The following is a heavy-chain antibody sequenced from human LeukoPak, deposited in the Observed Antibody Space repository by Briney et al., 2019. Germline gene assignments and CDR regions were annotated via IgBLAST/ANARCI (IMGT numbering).Heavy chain of an antibody. CDR2: IIPIFGTA. CDR1: GGTFSSYA. J-gene: IGHJ3*02. CDR3: ARDLGGSYLRAFDI. D-gene: IGHD1-26*01. Sequence: ASVKVSCKAPGGTFSSYAISWVRQAPGQGLEWMGGIIPIFGTANYAQKFQGRVTITADESTSTAYMELSSLRSEDTAVYYCARDLGGSYLRAFDIWGQGTMVTVSS. V-gene: IGHV1-69*13.